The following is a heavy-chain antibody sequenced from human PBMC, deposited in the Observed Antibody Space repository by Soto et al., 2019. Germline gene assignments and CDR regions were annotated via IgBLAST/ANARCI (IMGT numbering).Heavy chain of an antibody. CDR3: ARKGDVPYYYYGMDV. Sequence: ASVKVSCKASGYTFTSYDINWVRQATGQGLEWMRWISGYNGKTNYAQKVQDRVTMTTDTSTSTVYLELRSLRFDDTAVYYCARKGDVPYYYYGMDVWGQGTTVTVSS. CDR1: GYTFTSYD. V-gene: IGHV1-18*01. CDR2: ISGYNGKT. J-gene: IGHJ6*02. D-gene: IGHD2-21*02.